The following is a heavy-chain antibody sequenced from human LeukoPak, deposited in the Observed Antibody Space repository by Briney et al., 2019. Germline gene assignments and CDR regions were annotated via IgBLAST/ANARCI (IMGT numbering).Heavy chain of an antibody. Sequence: ASVKVSCKASGYTFTGYYMHWVRQAPGQGLEWMGWINSNSGGTNYAQKFQGRVTMTRDTSISTAYMELSRLRSDDTAVYYCARTRSGSYYSPFDYWGQGTLVTVSS. V-gene: IGHV1-2*02. D-gene: IGHD3-10*01. CDR2: INSNSGGT. J-gene: IGHJ4*02. CDR1: GYTFTGYY. CDR3: ARTRSGSYYSPFDY.